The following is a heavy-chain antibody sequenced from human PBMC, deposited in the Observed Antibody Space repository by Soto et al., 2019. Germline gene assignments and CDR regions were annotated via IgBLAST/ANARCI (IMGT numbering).Heavy chain of an antibody. Sequence: WGSLRLPCAASGFTFSRYGMNWLRQAPGKGLEWVASISSSTSYVYYADSVKGRFSTSRDNAKNILYLEMYALRTEDTAVYYCARDPSEGRVGNWFESWGQGTLVTVSS. J-gene: IGHJ5*01. CDR1: GFTFSRYG. CDR2: ISSSTSYV. V-gene: IGHV3-21*06. CDR3: ARDPSEGRVGNWFES. D-gene: IGHD2-2*01.